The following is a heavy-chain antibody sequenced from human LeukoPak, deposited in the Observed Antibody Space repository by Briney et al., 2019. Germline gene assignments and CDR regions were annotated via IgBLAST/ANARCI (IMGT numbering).Heavy chain of an antibody. CDR3: ARVGSSSSGGAFDY. CDR2: ISSSSSYI. D-gene: IGHD6-6*01. Sequence: PGGSLRLSCAASGFTFSSYSMNWVRQAPGKGLEWVSSISSSSSYIYYADSVKGRFTISRDNAKNSLYLLMNSLRAEDTAVYYCARVGSSSSGGAFDYWGQGTLVTVSS. CDR1: GFTFSSYS. J-gene: IGHJ4*02. V-gene: IGHV3-21*01.